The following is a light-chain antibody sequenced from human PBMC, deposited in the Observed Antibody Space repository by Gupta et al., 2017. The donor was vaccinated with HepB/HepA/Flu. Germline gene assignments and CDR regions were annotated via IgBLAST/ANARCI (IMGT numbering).Light chain of an antibody. CDR3: QQSHSTPCT. Sequence: DIQMTQSPSSLSASVGDRVTITCRASQSISNYLSWYQQKPGKAPKVLIYGASNLQSGVPSRFSGSGSGTDFTLTISNLQPEDFATYYCQQSHSTPCTFGQGTKLEIK. CDR2: GAS. CDR1: QSISNY. V-gene: IGKV1-39*01. J-gene: IGKJ2*01.